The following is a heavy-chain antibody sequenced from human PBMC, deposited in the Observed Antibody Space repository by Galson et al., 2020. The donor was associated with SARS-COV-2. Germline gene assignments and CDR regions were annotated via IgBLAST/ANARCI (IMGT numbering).Heavy chain of an antibody. CDR2: IFHSGYT. D-gene: IGHD2-21*02. CDR3: SRIIVTAYYFSYMDV. CDR1: GGSISSSDW. V-gene: IGHV4-4*02. J-gene: IGHJ6*03. Sequence: KTSETLSLTCAVSGGSISSSDWWGWVRQPPGKGLEWIGEIFHSGYTNYNPSLKSRVTMSLDTSKNQFSLKLSSVMAADTALYYCSRIIVTAYYFSYMDVWGKGSTVIVSS.